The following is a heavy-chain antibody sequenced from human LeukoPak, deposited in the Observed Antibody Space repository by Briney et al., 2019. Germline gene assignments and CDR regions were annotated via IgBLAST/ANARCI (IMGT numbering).Heavy chain of an antibody. J-gene: IGHJ4*02. V-gene: IGHV4-34*01. D-gene: IGHD6-19*01. Sequence: SETLSLTCAVYGGSFSGYYWSWIRQPPGKGLEWIGEINHSGSTNYNPSLKSRVTISVDMSKNHFSLRLRSVTAADTAMYYCARGTLYRGWSYYLDFWGQGSQVTVSS. CDR3: ARGTLYRGWSYYLDF. CDR2: INHSGST. CDR1: GGSFSGYY.